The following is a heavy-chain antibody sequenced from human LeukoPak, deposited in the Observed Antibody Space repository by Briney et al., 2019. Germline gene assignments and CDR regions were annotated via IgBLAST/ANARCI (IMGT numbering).Heavy chain of an antibody. D-gene: IGHD1-26*01. J-gene: IGHJ4*02. V-gene: IGHV3-23*01. CDR3: AKEMSSRYSGTFAY. CDR2: ISGSNSA. Sequence: GGSLRLSCAASGFTFSNYAMSWVRQAPGKGLEWVSTISGSNSAYYADSVKGRFTISRDNSKNTLSLQMNSLRVEDTAVYYCAKEMSSRYSGTFAYWGQGTLVTVSS. CDR1: GFTFSNYA.